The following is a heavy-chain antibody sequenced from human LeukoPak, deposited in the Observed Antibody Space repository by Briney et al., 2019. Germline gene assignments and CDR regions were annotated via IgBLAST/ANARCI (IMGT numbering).Heavy chain of an antibody. CDR2: IYYSGST. V-gene: IGHV4-31*03. CDR1: GGSISSADYY. J-gene: IGHJ4*02. D-gene: IGHD3-22*01. CDR3: ARVLRSSGSPDY. Sequence: PSETLSLTCTVSGGSISSADYYWSWIRQHPGKGLEWIGYIYYSGSTYYNPPLKSRVTISVDTSKNQFPLKLSSVTAADTAVYYCARVLRSSGSPDYWGQGTLVTVSS.